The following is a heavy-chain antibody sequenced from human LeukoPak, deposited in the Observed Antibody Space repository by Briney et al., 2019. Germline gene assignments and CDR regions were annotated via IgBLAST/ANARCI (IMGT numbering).Heavy chain of an antibody. CDR3: ARRRDSGSLQHFDY. D-gene: IGHD1-26*01. V-gene: IGHV3-11*01. CDR1: GFTFSDYY. CDR2: ISGSGSDI. Sequence: GGSLRLSSATSGFTFSDYYMSWIRQAPGKGLEWLSYISGSGSDINYADSVKGRFTVSRDNAKSALYLQMNSLRAEDTAVYYCARRRDSGSLQHFDYWGQGTLVTVSS. J-gene: IGHJ4*02.